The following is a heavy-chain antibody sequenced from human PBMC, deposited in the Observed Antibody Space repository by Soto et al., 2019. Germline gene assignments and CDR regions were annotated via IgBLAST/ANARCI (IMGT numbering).Heavy chain of an antibody. CDR3: ARRFTIFGVAETVMDV. CDR2: IYYSGST. Sequence: SETLSLTCTVSGGSISSGDYYWSWIRQHPGKGLEWIGYIYYSGSTYYNPSLKSRVTISVDTSKNQFSLKLSSVTAADTAVYYCARRFTIFGVAETVMDVWGKGTTVTVSS. CDR1: GGSISSGDYY. J-gene: IGHJ6*03. V-gene: IGHV4-30-4*08. D-gene: IGHD3-3*01.